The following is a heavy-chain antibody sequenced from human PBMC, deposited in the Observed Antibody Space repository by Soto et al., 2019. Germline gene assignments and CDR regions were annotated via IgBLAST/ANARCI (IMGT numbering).Heavy chain of an antibody. D-gene: IGHD1-26*01. V-gene: IGHV4-59*08. J-gene: IGHJ3*02. CDR3: ARRRYSGPSNAFDI. CDR2: IYYIGSN. CDR1: GGSISSYY. Sequence: QVQLQESGPGLVKPSETLSLTCSVSGGSISSYYWSWIRQPPGKGLEWIGYIYYIGSNNYNPSLRSLFTITVDTSKISFSLKLGTLTAADTAVYYCARRRYSGPSNAFDIWGQGTMVTVSS.